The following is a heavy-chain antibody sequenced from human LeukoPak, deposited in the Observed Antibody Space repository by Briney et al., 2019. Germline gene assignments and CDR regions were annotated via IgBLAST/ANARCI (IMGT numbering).Heavy chain of an antibody. CDR3: ARLRGSGFYYYYMDV. V-gene: IGHV4-39*01. Sequence: SETLSLTCTASGGSISSSSYYWGWIRQPPGKGLEWIGSIYYSGSTYYNPSLKSRVTLSVDMSKNQFSLKLSSVSAADTAVYYCARLRGSGFYYYYMDVWGKGTTVTVTS. CDR2: IYYSGST. J-gene: IGHJ6*03. CDR1: GGSISSSSYY. D-gene: IGHD3-10*01.